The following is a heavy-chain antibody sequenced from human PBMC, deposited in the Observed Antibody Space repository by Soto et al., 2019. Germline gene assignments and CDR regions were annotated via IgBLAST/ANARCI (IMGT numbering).Heavy chain of an antibody. CDR1: GGTFSSYA. Sequence: QVQLVQSGAEVKKPGSSVKVSCKASGGTFSSYAISWVRQAPGQGLEWMGGIIPIFGTANYAQKLQGRVTITADESTSTAYMELSSLRSEDTAVYYCARVGHYDFWSGYYYYYGMDVWGQGTTVTVS. J-gene: IGHJ6*02. CDR2: IIPIFGTA. V-gene: IGHV1-69*01. CDR3: ARVGHYDFWSGYYYYYGMDV. D-gene: IGHD3-3*01.